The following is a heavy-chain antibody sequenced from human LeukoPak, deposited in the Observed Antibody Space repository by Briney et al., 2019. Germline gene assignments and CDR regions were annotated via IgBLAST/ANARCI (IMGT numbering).Heavy chain of an antibody. V-gene: IGHV1-2*06. CDR3: ATGLFEEGNNWFDP. CDR2: INPYNGDT. CDR1: GYTFTDYY. J-gene: IGHJ5*02. Sequence: ASVKVSCKASGYTFTDYYTHWLRQAPGQGLEWLGRINPYNGDTNYAQRFQGRVTMTRDTSITTAYMELSRLTYDDTAVYYCATGLFEEGNNWFDPWGQGTLVTVSS.